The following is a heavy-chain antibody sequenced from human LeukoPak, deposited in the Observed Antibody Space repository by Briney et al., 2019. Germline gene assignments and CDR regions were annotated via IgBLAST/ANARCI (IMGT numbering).Heavy chain of an antibody. J-gene: IGHJ2*01. CDR1: GFTFSSYA. CDR2: ISYDGSNK. CDR3: ERAIWGSRYFDF. D-gene: IGHD3-16*01. Sequence: PGGSLRLSCAASGFTFSSYAMHWVRQAPGKGLEWVAVISYDGSNKYYADSVKGRFTVPRDNSKNTLYLQMNSLRAEDTAVYYCERAIWGSRYFDFWGRGTLVPVSS. V-gene: IGHV3-30-3*01.